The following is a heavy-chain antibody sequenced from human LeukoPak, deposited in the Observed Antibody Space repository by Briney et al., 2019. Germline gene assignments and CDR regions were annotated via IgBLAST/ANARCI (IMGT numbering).Heavy chain of an antibody. V-gene: IGHV4-59*08. CDR3: ARIDYGDYFRDDAFDI. Sequence: PSETLSLTCTVSDDSISNYYWSWIRQPPGKGLEWIGYIYYSGSTNYNPSLKSRVTISVDTSKNQFSLKLSSVTAADTAVYYCARIDYGDYFRDDAFDIWGQGTMVTVSS. CDR1: DDSISNYY. J-gene: IGHJ3*02. CDR2: IYYSGST. D-gene: IGHD4-17*01.